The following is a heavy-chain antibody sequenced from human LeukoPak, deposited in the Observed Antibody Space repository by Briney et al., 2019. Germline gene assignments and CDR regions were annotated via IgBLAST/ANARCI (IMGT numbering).Heavy chain of an antibody. CDR3: ARDPRYFGVVIGIDY. CDR1: GFTFSSYA. D-gene: IGHD3-3*01. J-gene: IGHJ4*02. Sequence: GRSLRLSCAASGFTFSSYAMHWVRQAPGKGLEWVAVISYDGSNKYYADSVKGRFTISRDNSKNTLYLQMNSLRAEDTAVYYCARDPRYFGVVIGIDYWGRGTLVTVSS. V-gene: IGHV3-30-3*01. CDR2: ISYDGSNK.